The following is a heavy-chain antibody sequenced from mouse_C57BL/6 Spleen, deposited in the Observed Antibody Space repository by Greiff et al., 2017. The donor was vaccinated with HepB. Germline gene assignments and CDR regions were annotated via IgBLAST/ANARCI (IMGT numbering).Heavy chain of an antibody. J-gene: IGHJ2*01. CDR1: GLNIKDDY. CDR3: TTWRWLLPTAGDY. CDR2: IDPENGDT. V-gene: IGHV14-4*01. D-gene: IGHD2-3*01. Sequence: EVQRVESGAELVRPGASVKLSCTASGLNIKDDYMHWVKQRPEQGLEWIGWIDPENGDTEYASKFQGKATITADTSSNTAYLQLSSLTSEDTAVYYCTTWRWLLPTAGDYWGQGTTLTVSS.